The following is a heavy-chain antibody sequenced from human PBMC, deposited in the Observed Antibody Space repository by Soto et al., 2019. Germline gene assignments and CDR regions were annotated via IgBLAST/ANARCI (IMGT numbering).Heavy chain of an antibody. J-gene: IGHJ6*03. Sequence: SETLSLTCTVSGGSISSSSYYWGWIRQPPGKGLEWIGSIYYSGSTYYNPSLKSRVTISVDTSKNQFSLKLSSVTAADTAVYYCARRAYSGYDWGDYYYYYMDVWGKGTTVTVSS. CDR2: IYYSGST. D-gene: IGHD5-12*01. CDR3: ARRAYSGYDWGDYYYYYMDV. V-gene: IGHV4-39*01. CDR1: GGSISSSSYY.